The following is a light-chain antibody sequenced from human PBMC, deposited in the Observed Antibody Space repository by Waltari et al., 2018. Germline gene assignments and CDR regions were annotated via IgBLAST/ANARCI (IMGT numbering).Light chain of an antibody. CDR2: GNT. CDR1: SSNIGARYD. V-gene: IGLV1-40*01. CDR3: QSYDSSLSVL. Sequence: QSVLTQPPSVSGAPGQSVTISCTGSSSNIGARYDVHWYQQVPGAAPKLLIYGNTNRPSGVPDRFAGSKCGTSASLVITGLQAEDEADYYCQSYDSSLSVLFGGGTKLTVL. J-gene: IGLJ2*01.